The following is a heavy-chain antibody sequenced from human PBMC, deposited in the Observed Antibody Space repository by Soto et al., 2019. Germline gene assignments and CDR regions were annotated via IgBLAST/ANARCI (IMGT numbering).Heavy chain of an antibody. CDR2: MNTSSGNT. Sequence: QVQLVQSGAEVKKPGASVKVSCKASGYTFTSYDINWVRQATGQGLEWMGWMNTSSGNTGYAQKFQGRVTMTRNTSISTAYMELSSLRSEDTAVYYCARDYGGVRKYGMDVWGQGTTVTVSS. D-gene: IGHD4-17*01. CDR1: GYTFTSYD. CDR3: ARDYGGVRKYGMDV. V-gene: IGHV1-8*01. J-gene: IGHJ6*02.